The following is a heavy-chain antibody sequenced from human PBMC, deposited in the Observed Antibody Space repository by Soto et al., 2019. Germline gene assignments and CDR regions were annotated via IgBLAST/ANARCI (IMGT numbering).Heavy chain of an antibody. CDR3: ASDSVVRYYDSSDYFDP. CDR2: TYYRSKCNN. V-gene: IGHV6-1*01. Sequence: TLSLTCAISGDSFSHNSAAWNWIRQSPSRGLEWLGRTYYRSKCNNDYAVSVKSRITSKAYTSKNPSTLQLNSATTYETAVYYCASDSVVRYYDSSDYFDPWGQGALVTVSS. J-gene: IGHJ5*02. D-gene: IGHD3-22*01. CDR1: GDSFSHNSAA.